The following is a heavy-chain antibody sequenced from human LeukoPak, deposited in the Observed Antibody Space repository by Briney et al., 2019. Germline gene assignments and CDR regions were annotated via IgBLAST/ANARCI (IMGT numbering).Heavy chain of an antibody. CDR1: GGSFSGYY. CDR3: ARGQWELTTPFDY. D-gene: IGHD1-26*01. CDR2: INHSGST. V-gene: IGHV4-34*01. Sequence: SETLSLTCAVYGGSFSGYYWSWIRQPPGKGLEWIGEINHSGSTNYNPSLKSRVTISVDTSKNQFSLKLSSVTAADTAVYYCARGQWELTTPFDYWGQGTLVTVSS. J-gene: IGHJ4*02.